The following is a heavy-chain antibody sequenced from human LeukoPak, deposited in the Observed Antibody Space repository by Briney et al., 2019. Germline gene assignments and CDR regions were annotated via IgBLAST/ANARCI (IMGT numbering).Heavy chain of an antibody. Sequence: PSETLSLTCAVYGGSFSGYYWSWIRQPPGKGLEWIGEINHSGSTNYNPSLKCRVTISVDTSKNQFSLKLSSVTAADTAVYYCARTVSSGTLDYWGQGTLVTVSS. J-gene: IGHJ4*02. V-gene: IGHV4-34*01. CDR2: INHSGST. CDR1: GGSFSGYY. D-gene: IGHD1-26*01. CDR3: ARTVSSGTLDY.